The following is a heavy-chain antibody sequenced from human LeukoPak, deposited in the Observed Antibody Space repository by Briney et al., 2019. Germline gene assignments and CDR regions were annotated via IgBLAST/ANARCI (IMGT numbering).Heavy chain of an antibody. CDR1: GFTFSSYA. J-gene: IGHJ4*02. CDR3: AKDMVLWFGEYDY. V-gene: IGHV3-23*01. CDR2: ISGSGGST. D-gene: IGHD3-10*01. Sequence: GGSLRLSCAASGFTFSSYAMSWVRQAPGKGLEWVSAISGSGGSTYHADSVKGRFTISRDNSKNTLYLQMNSLRAEDTAVYYCAKDMVLWFGEYDYWGQGTLVTVSS.